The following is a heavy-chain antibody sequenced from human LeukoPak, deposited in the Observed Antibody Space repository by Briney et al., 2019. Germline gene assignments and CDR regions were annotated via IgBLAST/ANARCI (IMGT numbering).Heavy chain of an antibody. CDR3: AKIVSDYDFWSGSNLDY. V-gene: IGHV3-23*01. CDR1: GFTFSSYA. Sequence: GGSLRLSCAASGFTFSSYAMSWVRQAPGKGLEWVSAISGSGGSTYYADSVKGRFTISRDNSKNTLYLQMNSLRAEDTAVYYCAKIVSDYDFWSGSNLDYWGQGTLVTVSS. CDR2: ISGSGGST. J-gene: IGHJ4*02. D-gene: IGHD3-3*01.